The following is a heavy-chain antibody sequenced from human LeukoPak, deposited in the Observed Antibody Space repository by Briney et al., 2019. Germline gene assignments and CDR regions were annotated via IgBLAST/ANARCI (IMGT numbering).Heavy chain of an antibody. Sequence: SVKVSCKASGYTFTGYYMHWVRQAPGQGLEWMGWINPNSGGTNYAQKFQGRVTMTRDTSISTAYMELSRLRSDDTAVYYCARDVNYYGSGSYYKIFDYWGQGTLVTVSS. CDR1: GYTFTGYY. V-gene: IGHV1-2*02. CDR2: INPNSGGT. CDR3: ARDVNYYGSGSYYKIFDY. J-gene: IGHJ4*02. D-gene: IGHD3-10*01.